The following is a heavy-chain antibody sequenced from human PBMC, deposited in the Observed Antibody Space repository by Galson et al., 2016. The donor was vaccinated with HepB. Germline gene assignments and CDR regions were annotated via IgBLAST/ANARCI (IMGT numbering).Heavy chain of an antibody. CDR3: TRDIAAFGGVME. CDR1: GFTLSRYW. D-gene: IGHD3-16*01. CDR2: IKDDGSEK. Sequence: SLRLSCAGSGFTLSRYWMSWVRQAPGKGLEWVANIKDDGSEKKYVDSVKGRFTISRDNAKNSVYLQMNSLRAEDTAVYYCTRDIAAFGGVMEWGQGTLVTISS. J-gene: IGHJ4*02. V-gene: IGHV3-7*04.